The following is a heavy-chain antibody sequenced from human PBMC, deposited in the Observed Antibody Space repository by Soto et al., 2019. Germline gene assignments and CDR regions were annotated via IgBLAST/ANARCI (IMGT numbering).Heavy chain of an antibody. J-gene: IGHJ5*02. CDR1: GYTFTRYT. V-gene: IGHV1-3*01. CDR2: INPDNGNT. CDR3: ARGIATGQLDP. Sequence: QVQLVQSGAEVKKPGASVKISCKASGYTFTRYTMNWARQAPGQRLEWMGWINPDNGNTKSSQKFQDRVIITRDTSASTAYMDLSILRSEDTAVYYCARGIATGQLDPWGQGTLVTVSS. D-gene: IGHD2-15*01.